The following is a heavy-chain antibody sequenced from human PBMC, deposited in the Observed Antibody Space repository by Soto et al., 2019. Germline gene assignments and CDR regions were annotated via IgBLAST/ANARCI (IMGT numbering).Heavy chain of an antibody. V-gene: IGHV1-8*01. CDR3: VRKAGGASSPGEDY. D-gene: IGHD3-10*01. Sequence: QVQLVQSGAEVRKPGASVRVSCKASGYTFDAFAIHWVRQATGQGLELMGWMNPYTGKTAYTQTFRGRFPMTRDTSVSTAYRAVTSLTSEDSTIYFWVRKAGGASSPGEDYWGQGTLVTVSS. J-gene: IGHJ4*02. CDR1: GYTFDAFA. CDR2: MNPYTGKT.